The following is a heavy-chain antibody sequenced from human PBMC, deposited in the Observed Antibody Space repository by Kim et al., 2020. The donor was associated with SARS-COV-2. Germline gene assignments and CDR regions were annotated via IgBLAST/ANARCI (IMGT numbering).Heavy chain of an antibody. CDR3: ATDWGIAVAGDAFDI. D-gene: IGHD6-19*01. J-gene: IGHJ3*02. V-gene: IGHV1-24*01. Sequence: KFQGRVTMTEDTSTDTAYMELSSLRSEDTAVYYCATDWGIAVAGDAFDIWGQGTMVTVSS.